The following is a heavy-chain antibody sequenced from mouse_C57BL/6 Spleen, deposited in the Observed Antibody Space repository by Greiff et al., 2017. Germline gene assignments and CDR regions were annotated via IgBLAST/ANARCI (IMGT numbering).Heavy chain of an antibody. CDR1: GFTFSDYG. CDR2: ISSGSSTI. D-gene: IGHD1-1*01. V-gene: IGHV5-17*01. Sequence: EVKLMESGGGLVKPGGSLKLSCAASGFTFSDYGMHWVRQAPEKGLEWVAYISSGSSTIYYADTVKGRFTISRDNAKNTLFLQMTSRRSEDTAVYYCARDYYGSSYCDYWGQGTTLTVSS. CDR3: ARDYYGSSYCDY. J-gene: IGHJ2*01.